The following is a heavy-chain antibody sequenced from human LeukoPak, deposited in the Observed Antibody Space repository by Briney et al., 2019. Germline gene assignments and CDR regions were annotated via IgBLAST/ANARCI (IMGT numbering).Heavy chain of an antibody. J-gene: IGHJ4*02. CDR1: GFTFSSYA. CDR3: AKSIGVDTAMVIYYFDY. V-gene: IGHV3-30-3*02. Sequence: GRSLRLSCAASGFTFSSYAMHWVRQAPGKGLEWVAVISYDGSNKYYADSVKGRFTISRDNAKNSLYLQMNSLRAEDTALYYCAKSIGVDTAMVIYYFDYWGQGTLVTVSS. D-gene: IGHD5-18*01. CDR2: ISYDGSNK.